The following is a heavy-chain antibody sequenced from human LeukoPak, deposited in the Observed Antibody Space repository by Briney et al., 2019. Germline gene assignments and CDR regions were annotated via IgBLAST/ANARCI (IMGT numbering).Heavy chain of an antibody. CDR1: GYTFTSYD. Sequence: GASVKVSCKVSGYTFTSYDINWVRQATGQGLECMGWMNPNSGNTGYAQNFQGRVTMTRDTSISTAYMELSGLRSEDTAVYYCARMFYFDSRSDNWFDPWGQGTPVTVSS. J-gene: IGHJ5*02. CDR2: MNPNSGNT. V-gene: IGHV1-8*01. D-gene: IGHD3-9*01. CDR3: ARMFYFDSRSDNWFDP.